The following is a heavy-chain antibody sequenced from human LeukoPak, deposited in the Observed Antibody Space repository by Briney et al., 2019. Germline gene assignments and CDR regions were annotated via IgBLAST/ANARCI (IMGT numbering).Heavy chain of an antibody. CDR3: ARKTGGHYPFDS. D-gene: IGHD2-8*02. CDR2: VGYGGDT. Sequence: GGSLRLSCAASGFTFSRSSMNWVRQAPGKELEWVSVVGYGGDTFYAASVRGRFTVSRDNSKNTLYLQMNTLRVEDTAVYYCARKTGGHYPFDSWGQGTLVTVSS. CDR1: GFTFSRSS. V-gene: IGHV3-23*01. J-gene: IGHJ4*01.